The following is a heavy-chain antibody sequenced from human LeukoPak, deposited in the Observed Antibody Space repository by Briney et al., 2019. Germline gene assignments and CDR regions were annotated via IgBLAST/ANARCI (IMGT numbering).Heavy chain of an antibody. D-gene: IGHD6-19*01. J-gene: IGHJ6*03. Sequence: PGGSLRLSCAASGFTFSTYGMSWVRQAPGKGLEWVSAIGGSGGGTYYADSVKGRFTISRDNSKNTLYLQMNSLRAEYTAVYYCAKRGSGWYEDYYYYMDVWGKGTTVTISS. V-gene: IGHV3-23*01. CDR3: AKRGSGWYEDYYYYMDV. CDR2: IGGSGGGT. CDR1: GFTFSTYG.